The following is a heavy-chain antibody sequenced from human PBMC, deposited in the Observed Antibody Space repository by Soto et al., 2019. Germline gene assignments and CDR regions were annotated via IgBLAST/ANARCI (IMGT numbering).Heavy chain of an antibody. CDR2: IYYSGCT. CDR3: ARDGYNYYYYGMDV. D-gene: IGHD5-12*01. V-gene: IGHV4-39*02. CDR1: GGSISSSSYY. J-gene: IGHJ6*02. Sequence: TSETLSLTCTVSGGSISSSSYYWGWIRQPPGKGLEWIGSIYYSGCTYYNPSLKSRVTISVDTSKNQFSLKLSSVTAADTAVYYCARDGYNYYYYGMDVWGQGTTVTVSS.